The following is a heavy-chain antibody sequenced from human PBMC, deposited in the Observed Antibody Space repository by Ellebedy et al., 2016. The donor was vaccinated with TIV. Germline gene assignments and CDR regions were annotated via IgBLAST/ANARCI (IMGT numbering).Heavy chain of an antibody. CDR2: IYYSGST. J-gene: IGHJ6*02. CDR3: ARHTVTTFYYYYGMDV. V-gene: IGHV4-59*08. D-gene: IGHD4-17*01. Sequence: MPSETLSLTCTVSGGPISSYYWSWIRQPPGKGLEWIGYIYYSGSTNYNPSLKSRVTISVETSKNQFSLKLSSVTAADTAVYYCARHTVTTFYYYYGMDVWGQGTTVTVSS. CDR1: GGPISSYY.